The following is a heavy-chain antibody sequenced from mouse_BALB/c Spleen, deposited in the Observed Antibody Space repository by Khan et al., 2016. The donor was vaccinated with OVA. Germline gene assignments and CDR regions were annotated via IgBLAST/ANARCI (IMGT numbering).Heavy chain of an antibody. V-gene: IGHV1-4*01. J-gene: IGHJ2*01. CDR3: VRIPIPPYHFDY. CDR2: INPSSGYT. CDR1: GYTFTNYT. Sequence: QVQLKQSGAELARPGASVKMSCKASGYTFTNYTIHWVKQRPGQGLEWIGYINPSSGYTNYNQNYNDKATLTTDRSSSTAYMQLSRLTSDDSVVYYCVRIPIPPYHFDYWGQGTTLTVSS.